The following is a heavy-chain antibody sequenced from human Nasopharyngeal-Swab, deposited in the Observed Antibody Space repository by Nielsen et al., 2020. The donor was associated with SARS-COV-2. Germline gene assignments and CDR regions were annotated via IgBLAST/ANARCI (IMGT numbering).Heavy chain of an antibody. CDR2: IYPGDSDT. D-gene: IGHD6-19*01. V-gene: IGHV5-51*01. J-gene: IGHJ4*02. CDR3: ARLRYSSGWPAHYFDY. Sequence: GESLKISCKGSGYSFTSYWIGWVRQMPGKGLEWMGIIYPGDSDTRYSPSFQGQVTISADKSISTAYLQWSSLKASDTAMYYCARLRYSSGWPAHYFDYWGQGTLVTVSS. CDR1: GYSFTSYW.